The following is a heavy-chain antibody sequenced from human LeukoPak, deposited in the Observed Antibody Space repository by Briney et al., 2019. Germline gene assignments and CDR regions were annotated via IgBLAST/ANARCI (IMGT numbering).Heavy chain of an antibody. D-gene: IGHD6-13*01. CDR2: IYYSGST. J-gene: IGHJ5*02. CDR1: GGSISSSSYY. CDR3: ARGGQIITTAGFNWFDP. V-gene: IGHV4-39*07. Sequence: PSETLSLTCTVSGGSISSSSYYWGWIRQPPGKGLEWIGSIYYSGSTYYNPSLESRSTISVDASRNQFSLMVTSVTAADTAVYYCARGGQIITTAGFNWFDPWGQGTLVTVSS.